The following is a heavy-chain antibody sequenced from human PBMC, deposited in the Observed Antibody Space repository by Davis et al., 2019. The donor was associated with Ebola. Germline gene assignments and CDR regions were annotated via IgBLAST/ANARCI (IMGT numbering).Heavy chain of an antibody. Sequence: AASVKVSCKTSGYTFTSYGISWLRQAPGQGLEWMGWISAYNGQIKYAQKFEGRVTMTTDTSTNTGYMELRRLKSDDTAMYYCAKDSSSWAYYDSAGYPFDHWGQGTLVTVSS. J-gene: IGHJ4*02. CDR1: GYTFTSYG. V-gene: IGHV1-18*01. CDR2: ISAYNGQI. CDR3: AKDSSSWAYYDSAGYPFDH. D-gene: IGHD6-13*01.